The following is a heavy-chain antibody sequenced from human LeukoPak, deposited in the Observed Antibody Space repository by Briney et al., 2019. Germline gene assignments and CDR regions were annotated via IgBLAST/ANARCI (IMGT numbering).Heavy chain of an antibody. CDR3: ARPLLTDYYDSSGYGY. V-gene: IGHV4-34*01. CDR1: GGSFSGYY. J-gene: IGHJ4*02. CDR2: INHSGST. Sequence: SETLSLTCAVYGGSFSGYYWSWIRQPPGKGLEWIGEINHSGSTNYNPSLKSRVTISVDTSKNQFSLKLTSVTAADTAVYYCARPLLTDYYDSSGYGYWGQGTLVTVSS. D-gene: IGHD3-22*01.